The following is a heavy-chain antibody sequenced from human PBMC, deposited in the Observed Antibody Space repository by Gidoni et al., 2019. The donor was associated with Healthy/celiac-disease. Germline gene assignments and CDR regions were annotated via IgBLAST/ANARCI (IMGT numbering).Heavy chain of an antibody. D-gene: IGHD6-19*01. V-gene: IGHV3-66*01. Sequence: EVQLVVYVGGLVLPEVSLRLPCASSGSTVTRYYMSRVCQAPGKGLEWVSGIYSGGSTYYADSVNGRFNISRDKSKNTLYLQMNSMRAEDTAVYYCARGEAEWLVRGVAYYFDYWGQGTLVTVSS. CDR2: IYSGGST. J-gene: IGHJ4*02. CDR3: ARGEAEWLVRGVAYYFDY. CDR1: GSTVTRYY.